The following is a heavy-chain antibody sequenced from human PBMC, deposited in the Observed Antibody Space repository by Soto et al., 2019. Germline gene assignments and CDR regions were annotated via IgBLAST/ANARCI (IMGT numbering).Heavy chain of an antibody. D-gene: IGHD6-13*01. Sequence: GGSLRLSCAASGCTFSSYAMSWVRKAPGKGLEWVSAISGSGGSTYYADSVKGRFTISRDNSKNTLYLQMNSLRAEDTAVYYCAKGNSKAAAGSFDYWGQGTLVTVSS. J-gene: IGHJ4*02. CDR2: ISGSGGST. CDR1: GCTFSSYA. V-gene: IGHV3-23*01. CDR3: AKGNSKAAAGSFDY.